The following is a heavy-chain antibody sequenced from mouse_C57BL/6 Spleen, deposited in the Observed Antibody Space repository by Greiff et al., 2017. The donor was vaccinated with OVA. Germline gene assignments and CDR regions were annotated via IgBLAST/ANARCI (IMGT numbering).Heavy chain of an antibody. V-gene: IGHV1-9*01. D-gene: IGHD1-1*01. J-gene: IGHJ1*03. Sequence: QVQLQQSGAELMKPGASVKLSCKATGYTFTGYWIEWVKQRPGHGLEWIGEILPGSGSTNYNEKFKGKATFTADTSSNTAYMQLSSLTTEDSAIYYCASPYYYGSSLRYFDVWGTGTTVTVSS. CDR2: ILPGSGST. CDR1: GYTFTGYW. CDR3: ASPYYYGSSLRYFDV.